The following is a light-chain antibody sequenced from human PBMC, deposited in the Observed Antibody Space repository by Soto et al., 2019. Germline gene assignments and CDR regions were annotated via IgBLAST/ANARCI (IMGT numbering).Light chain of an antibody. CDR1: QAISNY. CDR3: QQYDNLPLA. J-gene: IGKJ4*01. V-gene: IGKV1-33*01. CDR2: DAS. Sequence: DIQMTQSPSSLSASVGDRVTITCQASQAISNYLNWYQQKPGKAPKLLIYDASNLETGVPSRFSGSGSGTDITFTISSLEPEDIGTYYCQQYDNLPLAFGGGTKVEIK.